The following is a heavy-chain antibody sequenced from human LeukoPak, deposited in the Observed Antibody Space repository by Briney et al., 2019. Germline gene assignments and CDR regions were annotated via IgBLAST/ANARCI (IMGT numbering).Heavy chain of an antibody. J-gene: IGHJ5*02. Sequence: PSQSLSLTRGLDGGSLSGDYWSCARQHPGEWLEWIGEINHSGSTNYNPSLKSRVTISVDTSKNQFSLKLSSVTAADTAVYYCASTNYYDSSASWGQGTLVTVSS. V-gene: IGHV4-34*01. CDR1: GGSLSGDY. CDR2: INHSGST. D-gene: IGHD3-22*01. CDR3: ASTNYYDSSAS.